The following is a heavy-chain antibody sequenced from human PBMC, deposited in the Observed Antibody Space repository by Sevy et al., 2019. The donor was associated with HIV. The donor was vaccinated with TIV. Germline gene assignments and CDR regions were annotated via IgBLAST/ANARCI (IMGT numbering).Heavy chain of an antibody. J-gene: IGHJ4*02. CDR2: MNPNSGNT. CDR1: GYTFTSYD. CDR3: ASGFAHDEFLAAAGTFDY. V-gene: IGHV1-8*01. D-gene: IGHD6-13*01. Sequence: VSVKVSCKASGYTFTSYDINWVRQATGQGLEWMGWMNPNSGNTGYAQKFQGRVTMTRNTSISTAYMELSSLRSEDTAVYYCASGFAHDEFLAAAGTFDYWGQGTLVTVSS.